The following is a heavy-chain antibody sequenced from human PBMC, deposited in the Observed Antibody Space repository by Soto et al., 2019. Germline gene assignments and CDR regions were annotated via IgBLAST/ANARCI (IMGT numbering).Heavy chain of an antibody. V-gene: IGHV1-18*04. CDR1: GYTFTSYG. Sequence: GASVKVSCKASGYTFTSYGISWVRQAPGQGLEWMGWISAYNGNTNYAQKLQGRVTMTTDTSTSTAYMELRSLRSDDTAVYYCARDTGEYHYGDYPFDYLGQGTLVTVSS. CDR3: ARDTGEYHYGDYPFDY. D-gene: IGHD4-17*01. J-gene: IGHJ4*02. CDR2: ISAYNGNT.